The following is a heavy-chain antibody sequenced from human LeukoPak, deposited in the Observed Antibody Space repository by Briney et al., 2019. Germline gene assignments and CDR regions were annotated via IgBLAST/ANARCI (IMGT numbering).Heavy chain of an antibody. D-gene: IGHD3-3*01. V-gene: IGHV3-23*01. J-gene: IGHJ5*02. CDR3: AKVRYYDFWSGTPRKNWFDP. CDR1: GFTFSSYA. Sequence: GGSLRLSCAASGFTFSSYAMSWVRQAPGKGLEWVSAISGSGGSTYYADSVKGRFTISRDNSKNTLYLQMNSLRAEDTAVYYCAKVRYYDFWSGTPRKNWFDPWGQGTLVTVSS. CDR2: ISGSGGST.